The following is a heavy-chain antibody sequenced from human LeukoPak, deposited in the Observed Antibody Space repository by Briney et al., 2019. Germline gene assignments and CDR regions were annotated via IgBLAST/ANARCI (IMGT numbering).Heavy chain of an antibody. V-gene: IGHV3-43*02. CDR1: GFTFDDYA. D-gene: IGHD2-15*01. Sequence: GGSLRLSCAASGFTFDDYAMQWVRQAPGKGLEWVSLISGDGGSTYYADSVKGRFTISRDNSKNSLYLQMNNLRTEDTALYYCAKDMEYCSGGSCYDFGYWGQGTLVTVSS. CDR3: AKDMEYCSGGSCYDFGY. J-gene: IGHJ4*02. CDR2: ISGDGGST.